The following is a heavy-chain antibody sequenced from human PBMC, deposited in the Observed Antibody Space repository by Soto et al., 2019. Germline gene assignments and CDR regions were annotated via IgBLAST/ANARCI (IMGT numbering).Heavy chain of an antibody. V-gene: IGHV3-21*01. Sequence: GGSLRLSCAASGFTFSSYSMNWVRQAPGKGLEWVSSISSSSSYIYYADSVKGRFTISRDNAKNSLYLQMNSLRAEDTAVYYCARVPYTAMSYYFDYWRQGTLVTVSS. CDR2: ISSSSSYI. D-gene: IGHD5-18*01. J-gene: IGHJ4*02. CDR3: ARVPYTAMSYYFDY. CDR1: GFTFSSYS.